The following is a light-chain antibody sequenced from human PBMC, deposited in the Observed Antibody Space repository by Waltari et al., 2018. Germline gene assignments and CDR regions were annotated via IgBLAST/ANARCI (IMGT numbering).Light chain of an antibody. CDR3: QQSYSTPPYT. CDR2: AAS. Sequence: DIQMTQSPSSLSASVGDRVNITCRASQSISSYLNWYQQKPWKAPKLLIYAASSLQSGVPSRFSGSGSGTDFTLTISSLQPEDFATYYCQQSYSTPPYTFGQGTKLEIK. CDR1: QSISSY. V-gene: IGKV1-39*01. J-gene: IGKJ2*01.